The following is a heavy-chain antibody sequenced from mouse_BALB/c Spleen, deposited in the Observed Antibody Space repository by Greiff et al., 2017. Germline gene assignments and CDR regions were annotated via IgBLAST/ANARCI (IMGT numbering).Heavy chain of an antibody. CDR2: IHPNSGNT. CDR3: ARGPYDEGAFDY. D-gene: IGHD2-12*01. V-gene: IGHV1S130*01. CDR1: GYTFTSSW. Sequence: QVQLQQPGAELVMPGASVKLSCKASGYTFTSSWMHWAKQRPGQGLEWIGEIHPNSGNTNYNEKFKGKATLTVDTSSSTAYVDLSSLTSEDSAVYYCARGPYDEGAFDYWGQGTTLTVSS. J-gene: IGHJ2*01.